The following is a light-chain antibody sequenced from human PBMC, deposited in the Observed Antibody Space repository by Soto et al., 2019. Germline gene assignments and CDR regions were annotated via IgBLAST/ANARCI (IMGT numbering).Light chain of an antibody. Sequence: SALTQPRSVSGSPGQSATISCTGTNSDVGGYNYVSWYQHHPGKAPKLMIFDVTKRPSGVPDRFSGSKSGNTASLTISGLQTEDEADYYCCSYAGSYTYVFGTGTKVTVL. CDR2: DVT. J-gene: IGLJ1*01. CDR1: NSDVGGYNY. V-gene: IGLV2-11*01. CDR3: CSYAGSYTYV.